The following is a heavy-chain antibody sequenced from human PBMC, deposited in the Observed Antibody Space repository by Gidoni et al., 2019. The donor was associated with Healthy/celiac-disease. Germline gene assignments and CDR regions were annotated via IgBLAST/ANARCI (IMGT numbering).Heavy chain of an antibody. V-gene: IGHV4-31*03. Sequence: QVQLQESGPGLVKPSQTLSLTCTVSGGSISSGGDYWRWIRQHPGRGLEWIGYIYYSGSTYYNPSLKSRVTISVDTSKNQFSLKLSSVTSADTAVYYCARTPRNMFGVCYDFDYWGQGTLVTVSS. CDR1: GGSISSGGDY. J-gene: IGHJ4*02. CDR2: IYYSGST. CDR3: ARTPRNMFGVCYDFDY. D-gene: IGHD2-8*01.